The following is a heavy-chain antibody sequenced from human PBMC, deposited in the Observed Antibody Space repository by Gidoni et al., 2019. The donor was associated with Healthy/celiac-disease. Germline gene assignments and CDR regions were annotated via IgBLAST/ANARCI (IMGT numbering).Heavy chain of an antibody. Sequence: QLHLQESGPGLVKPSETLSLTCTVSGGPIGISSYYWGWIRQPPGKGLEWIGSIYYSGSTYYNPSLKSRVTISVDTSKNQFSLKLSSVTAADTAVYYCARHARSYSSGWYFGERNDYWGQGTLVTVSS. J-gene: IGHJ4*02. CDR1: GGPIGISSYY. CDR3: ARHARSYSSGWYFGERNDY. V-gene: IGHV4-39*01. D-gene: IGHD6-19*01. CDR2: IYYSGST.